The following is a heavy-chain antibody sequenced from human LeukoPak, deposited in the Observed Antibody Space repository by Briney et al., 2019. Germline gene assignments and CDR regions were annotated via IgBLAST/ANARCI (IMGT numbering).Heavy chain of an antibody. D-gene: IGHD2-15*01. V-gene: IGHV1-18*01. Sequence: ASVKVSCKASGYTFTSYGISWVRPAPGQGLEWMGWISAYNGNTNYAQRLQGRVTMTTDTSTSTAYMELRSLRSDDTAVYYCARGPSESEIYYFDYWGQGTLVTVSS. CDR1: GYTFTSYG. CDR2: ISAYNGNT. J-gene: IGHJ4*02. CDR3: ARGPSESEIYYFDY.